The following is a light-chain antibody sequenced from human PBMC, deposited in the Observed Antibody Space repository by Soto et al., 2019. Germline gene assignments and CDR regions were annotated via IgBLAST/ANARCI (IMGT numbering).Light chain of an antibody. CDR3: QQRSNWPRA. Sequence: EIVWTQSPATLSLSPGEGATLSCRASQSIGTYLAWYQHKPGQAPRLLIFDASNRATGIPARFSGSGSGTDFTLTISSLETEDFAVYYCQQRSNWPRAFGGGTKVDIK. V-gene: IGKV3-11*01. CDR2: DAS. CDR1: QSIGTY. J-gene: IGKJ4*01.